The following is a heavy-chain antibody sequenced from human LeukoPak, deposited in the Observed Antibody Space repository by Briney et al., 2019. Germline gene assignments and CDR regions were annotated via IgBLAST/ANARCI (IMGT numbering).Heavy chain of an antibody. Sequence: PSQTLSLTCTVSGGSINSGDYYWTWVRQPPGKGLEWIGYIHYSGATSYRPSLKSRVTISVDMSKNQFALNVRSVTAADTAVYYCARGVEGSSSWYDNWFDPWGQGTLVTVSS. CDR1: GGSINSGDYY. CDR3: ARGVEGSSSWYDNWFDP. V-gene: IGHV4-30-4*08. CDR2: IHYSGAT. J-gene: IGHJ5*02. D-gene: IGHD6-13*01.